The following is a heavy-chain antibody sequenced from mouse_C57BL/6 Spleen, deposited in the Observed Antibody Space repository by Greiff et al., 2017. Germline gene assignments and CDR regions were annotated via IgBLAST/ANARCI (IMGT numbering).Heavy chain of an antibody. Sequence: DVMLVESGGDLVKPGGSLKLSCAASGFTFSSYGMSWVRQTPDKRLEWVATISSGGSYTYYPDSVKGRFTISRDNAKNTLYLQMSSLKSEDTAMYCCARPGGDYGSSYWYFDVWGKGTTVTVSS. D-gene: IGHD1-1*01. J-gene: IGHJ1*03. CDR3: ARPGGDYGSSYWYFDV. CDR2: ISSGGSYT. V-gene: IGHV5-6*02. CDR1: GFTFSSYG.